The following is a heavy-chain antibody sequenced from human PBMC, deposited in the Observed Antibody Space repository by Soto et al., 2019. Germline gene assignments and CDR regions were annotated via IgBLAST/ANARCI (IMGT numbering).Heavy chain of an antibody. V-gene: IGHV2-5*02. D-gene: IGHD3-22*01. CDR3: AHYVRDYSDNSGYYPVV. Sequence: QITLKESGPTLVKPTPTLTLTCTFSGFSLSTSGVGVGWIRQPPGKALEWLALIYWDDTKRYSPSLRSRHTITKHTSQHHVVATSTDKDPVATATYCCAHYVRDYSDNSGYYPVVWGQGTLVTVSS. CDR1: GFSLSTSGVG. J-gene: IGHJ4*02. CDR2: IYWDDTK.